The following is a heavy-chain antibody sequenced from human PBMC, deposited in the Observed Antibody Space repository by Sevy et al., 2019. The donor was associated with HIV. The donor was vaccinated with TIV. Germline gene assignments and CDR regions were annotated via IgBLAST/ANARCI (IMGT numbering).Heavy chain of an antibody. V-gene: IGHV1-2*02. J-gene: IGHJ6*02. CDR3: ARLTTMPTSDDYGMDV. CDR2: INPNNGGT. CDR1: RYTFTDYY. D-gene: IGHD4-17*01. Sequence: APVKVSCKAARYTFTDYYVHWVRQGPGQGLEWMGWINPNNGGTKYAQRFQGRVTMTRDTSINTAYMELGSLTSDDTAVYYCARLTTMPTSDDYGMDVWGQGTTVTVSS.